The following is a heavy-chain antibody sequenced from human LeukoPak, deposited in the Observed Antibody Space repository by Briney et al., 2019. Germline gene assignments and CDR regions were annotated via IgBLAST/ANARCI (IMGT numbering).Heavy chain of an antibody. CDR3: AREKADYYYGMDV. J-gene: IGHJ6*02. CDR1: DGSISSSRDY. CDR2: IYYSGST. Sequence: SETLSLTCSVSDGSISSSRDYWGWIRQPPGKGLEWITSIYYSGSTYYNPSLKSRVTISVDTSKNQLSLKLSSVTAADTAVYYCAREKADYYYGMDVWGQGTTVTVSS. V-gene: IGHV4-39*07.